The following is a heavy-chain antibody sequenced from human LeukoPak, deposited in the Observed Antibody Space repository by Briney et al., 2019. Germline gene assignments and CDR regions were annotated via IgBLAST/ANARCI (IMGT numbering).Heavy chain of an antibody. D-gene: IGHD1-1*01. Sequence: PSETLSLTCTVSGGSISSYQWSWIRQSPGKGLEWIGCLYYSGNTNYNPSPKSRVTISADTSKNQFSLKLRSVTAADTAVYYCARDQVRGNWNRYGMDVWGKGTTVTVSS. J-gene: IGHJ6*04. CDR2: LYYSGNT. CDR1: GGSISSYQ. CDR3: ARDQVRGNWNRYGMDV. V-gene: IGHV4-59*01.